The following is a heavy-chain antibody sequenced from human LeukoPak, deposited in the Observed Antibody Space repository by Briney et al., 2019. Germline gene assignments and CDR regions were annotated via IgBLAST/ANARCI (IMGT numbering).Heavy chain of an antibody. CDR3: ARVPALDEQQLVPHFDF. CDR2: MNPNSGNT. D-gene: IGHD6-13*01. V-gene: IGHV1-8*03. J-gene: IGHJ4*01. CDR1: GYTFTSYD. Sequence: ASVKVSCKASGYTFTSYDINWVRQATGQGLEWMGWMNPNSGNTGYAQKFQGRVTITRNTSISTAYMELSSLRSEDTAVYYCARVPALDEQQLVPHFDFWGHGALVTVSS.